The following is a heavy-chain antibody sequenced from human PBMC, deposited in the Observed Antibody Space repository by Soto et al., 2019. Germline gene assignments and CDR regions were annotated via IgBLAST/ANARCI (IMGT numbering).Heavy chain of an antibody. D-gene: IGHD1-7*01. CDR3: ARGTGTTSPYYYGMDV. V-gene: IGHV1-69*12. Sequence: QVQLVQSGAEVKKPGSSVKVSCKASGGTFSSYAISWVRQAPGQGLEWMGGIIPIFGTANYAQKFQGGVTITADESKSTAYMELSSLRSEDTAGYYCARGTGTTSPYYYGMDVWGQGTTVTVSS. CDR1: GGTFSSYA. CDR2: IIPIFGTA. J-gene: IGHJ6*02.